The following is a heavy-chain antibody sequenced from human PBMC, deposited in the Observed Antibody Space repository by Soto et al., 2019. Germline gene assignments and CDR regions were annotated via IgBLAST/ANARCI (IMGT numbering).Heavy chain of an antibody. CDR3: ARAAARGGNHLPFSY. V-gene: IGHV1-2*04. CDR2: INPNSGGT. Sequence: GASVKVSCKASGYTFTGYHMHWVRQAPGQGLEWMGWINPNSGGTNYAQKLQGWVTMTRDTSISTAYMELSRLRSDDTAVYYCARAAARGGNHLPFSYWGQGTLVTVSS. J-gene: IGHJ4*02. CDR1: GYTFTGYH. D-gene: IGHD3-16*01.